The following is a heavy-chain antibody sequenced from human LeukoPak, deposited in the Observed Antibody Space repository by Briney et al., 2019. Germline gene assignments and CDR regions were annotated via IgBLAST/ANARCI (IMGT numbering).Heavy chain of an antibody. CDR2: IGSDGRT. CDR1: GFTVSSNY. D-gene: IGHD6-25*01. Sequence: GGSLRLSCAASGFTVSSNYMSWVRQAPGKGLECVSVIGSDGRTYYANSVKGRFTISRDNSKNTLYLQMNSLRAEDTAVYYCARRASSEDWFDPWGQGTLVTVSS. V-gene: IGHV3-53*01. CDR3: ARRASSEDWFDP. J-gene: IGHJ5*02.